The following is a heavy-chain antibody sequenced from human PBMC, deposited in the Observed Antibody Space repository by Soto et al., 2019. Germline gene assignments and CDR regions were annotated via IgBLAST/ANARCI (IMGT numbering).Heavy chain of an antibody. V-gene: IGHV4-34*01. J-gene: IGHJ4*02. Sequence: SETLSLTCAVYGGSFSGYYWSWIRQPPGKGLEWIGEINHSGSTNYNPSLKSRVTISVDTSKNQFSLKLSSVTAADTAVFYCAGLYPYESSGYHLDYWSQGTLVTVSS. CDR1: GGSFSGYY. CDR3: AGLYPYESSGYHLDY. D-gene: IGHD3-22*01. CDR2: INHSGST.